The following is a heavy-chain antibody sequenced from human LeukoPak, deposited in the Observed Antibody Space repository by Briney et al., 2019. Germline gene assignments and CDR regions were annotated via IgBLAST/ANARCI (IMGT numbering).Heavy chain of an antibody. D-gene: IGHD6-13*01. J-gene: IGHJ4*02. CDR3: ARVREGAAADY. Sequence: SETLSLTCTVSGVSFSSYYWTWIRQPPGKGLEWIGYIDHSGSTNYNPSLKSRVTISSDTSKNQFSLELSSVTAADTAVYYCARVREGAAADYWGQGTLVTVSS. V-gene: IGHV4-59*01. CDR2: IDHSGST. CDR1: GVSFSSYY.